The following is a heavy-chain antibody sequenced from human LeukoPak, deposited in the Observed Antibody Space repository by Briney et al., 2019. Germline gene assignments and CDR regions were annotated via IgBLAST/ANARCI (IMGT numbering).Heavy chain of an antibody. CDR2: IKQDGGEK. CDR3: ARDLSGSDNY. V-gene: IGHV3-7*01. Sequence: PGGSLRLSCAASGFTFSSYWMSWVRQAPGKGLEWVANIKQDGGEKYYVDSVKGRFTISRDNAKNSLYLQMTSLRAEDTALYFCARDLSGSDNYWGQGILVSVSS. D-gene: IGHD1-26*01. J-gene: IGHJ4*02. CDR1: GFTFSSYW.